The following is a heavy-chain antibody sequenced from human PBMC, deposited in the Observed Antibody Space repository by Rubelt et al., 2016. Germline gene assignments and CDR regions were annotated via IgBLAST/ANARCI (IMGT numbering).Heavy chain of an antibody. CDR3: ARHVVATIHGMGYFDY. D-gene: IGHD5-24*01. Sequence: QVQLQESGPGLVKPSETLSLTCTVSGGSISSYYWSWIRQPPGKGLEWIGSIYYSGRTYYNPSLKSRVTISVNTSKNQFSRTLSSVTAADTAVYYCARHVVATIHGMGYFDYWGQGTLVTVSS. CDR1: GGSISSYY. CDR2: IYYSGRT. J-gene: IGHJ4*02. V-gene: IGHV4-59*05.